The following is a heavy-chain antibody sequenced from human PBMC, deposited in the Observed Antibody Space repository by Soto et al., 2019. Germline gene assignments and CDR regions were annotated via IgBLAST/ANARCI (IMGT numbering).Heavy chain of an antibody. CDR2: IYYRGST. CDR3: ARWRIVGATTVGWFDP. Sequence: SETLSLTRTFYGCSVSSGSSYLSWIRQPPGKGLEWMGYIYYRGSTNYNPSLKSRVTISVDTSKNQCSLKLSSVTAADTAVYYCARWRIVGATTVGWFDPWGQGTLVTVSS. D-gene: IGHD1-26*01. CDR1: GCSVSSGSSY. V-gene: IGHV4-61*01. J-gene: IGHJ5*02.